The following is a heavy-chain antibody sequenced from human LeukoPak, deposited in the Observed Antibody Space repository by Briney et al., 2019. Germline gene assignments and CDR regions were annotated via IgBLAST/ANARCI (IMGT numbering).Heavy chain of an antibody. CDR2: ISGSGGST. CDR1: GFTFSSYA. CDR3: AKGYGDLGDYYYMDV. D-gene: IGHD4-17*01. J-gene: IGHJ6*03. Sequence: GGSLRLSCAASGFTFSSYAMSWVRQAPGKGLEWVSAISGSGGSTYYADSVKGRFTISRDNSKNTLYLQMNSLRAEDTAVYYCAKGYGDLGDYYYMDVWGKGTTVTVSS. V-gene: IGHV3-23*01.